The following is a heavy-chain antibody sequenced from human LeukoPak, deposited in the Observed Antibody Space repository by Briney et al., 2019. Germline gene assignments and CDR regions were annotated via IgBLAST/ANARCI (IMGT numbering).Heavy chain of an antibody. D-gene: IGHD6-19*01. V-gene: IGHV1-18*01. CDR1: GYTFTNSA. J-gene: IGHJ3*02. Sequence: ASVKVSCKASGYTFTNSAIGWVRQVPGHGLEWMGWISDDNVNTNYAQNLQGRVSMTTDTSTNTAYMELRSLRSDDTAVYYCARVNVDENSGLPFDDAFGIWGQGTMVSVSS. CDR3: ARVNVDENSGLPFDDAFGI. CDR2: ISDDNVNT.